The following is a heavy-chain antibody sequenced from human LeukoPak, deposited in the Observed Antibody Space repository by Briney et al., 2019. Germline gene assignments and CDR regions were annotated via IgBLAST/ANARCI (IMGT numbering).Heavy chain of an antibody. J-gene: IGHJ5*02. CDR1: GGSFSGYF. V-gene: IGHV4-34*01. CDR3: AVSAAALFDP. CDR2: INRSGST. Sequence: SETLSLTCAVYGGSFSGYFWSWFRQPPGKGLEWIGEINRSGSTNYNSSLSLKSRVTISVDTSKNQFSLKLSSVTAADTAVYYCAVSAAALFDPWGQGTLVTVSS. D-gene: IGHD6-6*01.